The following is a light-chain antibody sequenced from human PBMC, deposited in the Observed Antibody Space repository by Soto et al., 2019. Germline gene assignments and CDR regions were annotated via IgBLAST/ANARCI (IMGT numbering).Light chain of an antibody. CDR2: ATS. CDR3: QQYGSLLS. V-gene: IGKV3-20*01. Sequence: EIVLTQSPGTLSLSPGERATLSCRASQSVSSIYLAWYQQKPGQAPRLLIFATSGRATGIPDRFSGSGSGTDFTLTISRLEPEDFAVYYCQQYGSLLSFGGGTKVEIK. J-gene: IGKJ4*01. CDR1: QSVSSIY.